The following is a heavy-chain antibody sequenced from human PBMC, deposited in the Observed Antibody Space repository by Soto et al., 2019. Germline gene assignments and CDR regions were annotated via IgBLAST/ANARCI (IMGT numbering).Heavy chain of an antibody. Sequence: QLQLQESGPGLVKPSETLSLTCSVSGGPFSSGNYYWGWVRQPPGKGLEWLAAIHYSGKTSYNPYIRSRISISVDTSRKQFSLDLSSVTAADTAVYYCARSHNAIFGDATCDNWGQGTMVIVSS. J-gene: IGHJ3*02. V-gene: IGHV4-39*01. D-gene: IGHD3-10*01. CDR2: IHYSGKT. CDR3: ARSHNAIFGDATCDN. CDR1: GGPFSSGNYY.